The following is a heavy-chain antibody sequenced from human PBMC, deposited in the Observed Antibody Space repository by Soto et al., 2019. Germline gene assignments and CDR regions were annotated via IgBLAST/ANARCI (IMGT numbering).Heavy chain of an antibody. V-gene: IGHV4-39*01. CDR2: IYFSGTT. CDR1: GVSISDTSYY. J-gene: IGHJ4*02. CDR3: ARHGSH. Sequence: SETLSLTCNVSGVSISDTSYYWGWIRQPPGKGLEWIGTIYFSGTTFYNPSLKSRLTISVDTSKNQFSPRLSSVTAADTAVYYCARHGSHWGQGTLVTVSS.